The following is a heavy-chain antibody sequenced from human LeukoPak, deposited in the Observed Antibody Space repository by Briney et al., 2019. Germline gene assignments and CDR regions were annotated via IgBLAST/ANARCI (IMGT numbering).Heavy chain of an antibody. CDR1: GYTFTNYD. J-gene: IGHJ5*02. V-gene: IGHV1-8*01. D-gene: IGHD7-27*01. CDR3: ASNRGRDSYNWFDP. CDR2: MNPNSGNT. Sequence: ASVKVSCKASGYTFTNYDINWVRQATGQGLEWMGWMNPNSGNTGYAQKFQGRVTITADESTSTAYMELSSLRSEDTAVYYCASNRGRDSYNWFDPWGQGTLVTVSS.